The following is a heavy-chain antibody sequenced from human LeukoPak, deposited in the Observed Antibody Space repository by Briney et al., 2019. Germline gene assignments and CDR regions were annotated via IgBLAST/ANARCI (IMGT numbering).Heavy chain of an antibody. V-gene: IGHV3-48*01. D-gene: IGHD5-12*01. J-gene: IGHJ4*02. CDR2: ISGSSGTI. Sequence: GGSLRLSCAASGYTFSSYGMNWVRQAPGKGLEWVSYISGSSGTIYYADSVKGRFTISRDNVKNSLSLQMDSLRAEDTAVYYCARSVGGIVATIGYWGQGTLVTVS. CDR1: GYTFSSYG. CDR3: ARSVGGIVATIGY.